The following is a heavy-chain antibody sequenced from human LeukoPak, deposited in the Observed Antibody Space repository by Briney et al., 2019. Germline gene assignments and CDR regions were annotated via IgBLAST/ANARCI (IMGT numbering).Heavy chain of an antibody. Sequence: GSLRLSCAASGFTFSSYSMNWVRQAPGKGLEWVSSISSSSSYIYYADSVKGRFTISRDNAKNSLYLQMNSLRAEDTAVYYCARAGHYYYDSSGYYEVPDDYWGQGTLVTVSS. CDR2: ISSSSSYI. D-gene: IGHD3-22*01. J-gene: IGHJ4*02. CDR1: GFTFSSYS. CDR3: ARAGHYYYDSSGYYEVPDDY. V-gene: IGHV3-21*01.